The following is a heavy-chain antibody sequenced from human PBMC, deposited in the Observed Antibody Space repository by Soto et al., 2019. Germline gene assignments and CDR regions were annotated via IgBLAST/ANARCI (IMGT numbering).Heavy chain of an antibody. J-gene: IGHJ4*02. CDR2: INPSGGIT. CDR1: GYTFTSYY. D-gene: IGHD6-6*01. Sequence: ASMKVSCKASGYTFTSYYMHWVRQAPVQVLEWMVIINPSGGITSYAQKFQGRVTMTRDTSTSTVYMELSRLRSEDTAVYYCARTIAARDRFDYWGQGTLVTVSS. V-gene: IGHV1-46*01. CDR3: ARTIAARDRFDY.